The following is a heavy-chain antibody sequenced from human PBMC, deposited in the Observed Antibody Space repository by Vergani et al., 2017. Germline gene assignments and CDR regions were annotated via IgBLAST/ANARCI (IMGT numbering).Heavy chain of an antibody. CDR1: GGSFSGYY. CDR2: INHSGST. D-gene: IGHD3-10*01. Sequence: QVQLQQWGAGLLKPSETLSLTCAVYGGSFSGYYWSWIRQPPGKGLEWIGEINHSGSTNYNPSLKSRVTISVDTSKNQFSLKLSSVTAADTAVYYCARGRWNYYGSGSYSRGAFDIWGQGTMVTVSS. J-gene: IGHJ3*02. V-gene: IGHV4-34*01. CDR3: ARGRWNYYGSGSYSRGAFDI.